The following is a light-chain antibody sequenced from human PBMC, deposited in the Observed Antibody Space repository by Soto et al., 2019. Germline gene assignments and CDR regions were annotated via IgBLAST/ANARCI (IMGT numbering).Light chain of an antibody. Sequence: DVVMSQSPLSLPVTLGQPASISCRSSQSLVKTDGITYLNWFHQRPGQSPRRLINRVSRRDSGVPGRFRGSGSGTDFTLKISRVEAEDVGVYYCMQGTSWPWTFGQGTKVEIK. CDR3: MQGTSWPWT. CDR2: RVS. V-gene: IGKV2-30*01. CDR1: QSLVKTDGITY. J-gene: IGKJ1*01.